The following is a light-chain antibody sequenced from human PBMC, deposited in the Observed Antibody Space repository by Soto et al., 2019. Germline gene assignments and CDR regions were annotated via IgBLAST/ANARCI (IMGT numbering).Light chain of an antibody. CDR3: QQYDNLPPFT. Sequence: DIQMTQSPSSLSASVGARVSITCQASQDIRTSLSWFQQKPGRAPKLLIYGASYLETGVPSRFRGSGSGTDFSLTISSLQPEDIATYYCQQYDNLPPFTFGPGTKVDIK. CDR1: QDIRTS. CDR2: GAS. J-gene: IGKJ3*01. V-gene: IGKV1-33*01.